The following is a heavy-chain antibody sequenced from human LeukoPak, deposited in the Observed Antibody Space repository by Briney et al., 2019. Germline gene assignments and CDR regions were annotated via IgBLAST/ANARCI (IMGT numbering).Heavy chain of an antibody. CDR2: ISGSGGST. V-gene: IGHV3-23*01. CDR1: GFTFSSYA. Sequence: GGSLRLSCAASGFTFSSYAMSWVRQAPGKGLEWVSAISGSGGSTYYADSVKGRFTISRDNSKNTLYLQMNSLRAEDTAVYYCAKDKGWGYSTYDLYGMDVWGQGTTVTVSS. CDR3: AKDKGWGYSTYDLYGMDV. J-gene: IGHJ6*02. D-gene: IGHD5-12*01.